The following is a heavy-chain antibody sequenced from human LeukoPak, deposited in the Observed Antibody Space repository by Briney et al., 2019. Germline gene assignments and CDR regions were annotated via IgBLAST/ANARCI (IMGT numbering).Heavy chain of an antibody. Sequence: GASVKVSCKASGYTFTSYYMHWVRQAPGQGLEWMGIINPSGGSTSYAQKFQGRDTMTRDTSTSTVYMELSSLRSEDTAVYYCAREHEDGWNDHLINYWGQGTLVTVSS. CDR3: AREHEDGWNDHLINY. J-gene: IGHJ4*02. V-gene: IGHV1-46*01. D-gene: IGHD1-1*01. CDR2: INPSGGST. CDR1: GYTFTSYY.